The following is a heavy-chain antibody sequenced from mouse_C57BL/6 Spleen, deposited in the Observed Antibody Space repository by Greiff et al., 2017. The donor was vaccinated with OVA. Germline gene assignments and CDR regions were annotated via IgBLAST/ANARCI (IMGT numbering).Heavy chain of an antibody. CDR3: ARGDYDAMDY. J-gene: IGHJ4*01. CDR1: GYTFTSYW. V-gene: IGHV1-69*01. CDR2: IDPSDSYT. Sequence: VQLQQPGAELVMPGASVKLSCKASGYTFTSYWMHWVKQRPGQGLEWIGEIDPSDSYTNYNQKFQGKSTLTVDKSSSTAYMQLSSLTSEDSAVYYCARGDYDAMDYWGQGTSVTVSS.